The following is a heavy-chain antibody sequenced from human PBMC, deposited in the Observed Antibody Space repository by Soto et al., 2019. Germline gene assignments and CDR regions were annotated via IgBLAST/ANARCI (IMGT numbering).Heavy chain of an antibody. V-gene: IGHV1-18*01. J-gene: IGHJ4*02. CDR2: ISAYNGNK. CDR1: GYTFTSYG. CDR3: ARAPIDFWSGRHDY. Sequence: QVQLVQSGAEVKKPGASVKVSCKSSGYTFTSYGISWVRQAPGQGLEWMGWISAYNGNKNYAQKLQGRVTMTTDTSTSTDYMELRSLRSDDTAVYYCARAPIDFWSGRHDYWGKGPLVTVSS. D-gene: IGHD3-3*01.